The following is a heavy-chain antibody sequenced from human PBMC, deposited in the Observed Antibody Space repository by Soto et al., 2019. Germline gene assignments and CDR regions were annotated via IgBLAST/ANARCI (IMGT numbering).Heavy chain of an antibody. CDR3: AREGSYSAYNFAHGIQLWSFDF. J-gene: IGHJ4*02. D-gene: IGHD5-12*01. V-gene: IGHV4-4*07. CDR2: IFSSGST. CDR1: GGSINTFY. Sequence: SDTLSLTCTVSGGSINTFYWIWVRQPAGKGLEWIGRIFSSGSTSFNPSLESRVAMSVDTSKNHFSLNLSSVTAADMAVYYCAREGSYSAYNFAHGIQLWSFDFWGQGALVTVSS.